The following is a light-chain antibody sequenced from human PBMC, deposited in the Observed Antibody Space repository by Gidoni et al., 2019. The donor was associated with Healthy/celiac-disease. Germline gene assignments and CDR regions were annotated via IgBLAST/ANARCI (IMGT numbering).Light chain of an antibody. Sequence: DIVMTQSPDSLAVSLGERATINCKSSQSVLYSSNNKNYLAWYKQKPGQPPKLLIYWGSNRESGVPDRVSGSGSGTDFTLTISSLQAEDVAVYYCQQYYSTPSFGGXTKVEIK. J-gene: IGKJ4*01. CDR2: WGS. CDR3: QQYYSTPS. V-gene: IGKV4-1*01. CDR1: QSVLYSSNNKNY.